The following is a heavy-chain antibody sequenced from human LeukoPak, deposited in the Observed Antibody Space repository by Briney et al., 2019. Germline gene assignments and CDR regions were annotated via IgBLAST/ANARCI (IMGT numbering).Heavy chain of an antibody. CDR3: GTLLSNGPFDY. CDR2: IYPNSGAT. Sequence: ASVKVSCKASGYTFTGYYMHWVRQAPGQGLEWMGWIYPNSGATRYAQKFQGRVAMTRDTSISTAYMELSGLRSDDTAVYYCGTLLSNGPFDYWGQGSLVTVSS. CDR1: GYTFTGYY. J-gene: IGHJ4*02. V-gene: IGHV1-2*02.